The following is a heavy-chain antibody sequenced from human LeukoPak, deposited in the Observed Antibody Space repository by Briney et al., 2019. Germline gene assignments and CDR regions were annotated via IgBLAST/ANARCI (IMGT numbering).Heavy chain of an antibody. J-gene: IGHJ4*02. CDR1: GFTFSKYW. V-gene: IGHV3-74*01. D-gene: IGHD6-13*01. CDR2: INSDGINT. CDR3: AGMQYSSSWAAFDY. Sequence: PGGSLRLSCAASGFTFSKYWMHWVRQAPGKGLWWVSRINSDGINTSYADSVKGRFTISRDNAKNTLNLQMNSLRAEDTAVYYCAGMQYSSSWAAFDYWGQGTLVIVSS.